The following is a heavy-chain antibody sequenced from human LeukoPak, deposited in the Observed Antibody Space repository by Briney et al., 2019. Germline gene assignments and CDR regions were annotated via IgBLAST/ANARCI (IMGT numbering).Heavy chain of an antibody. D-gene: IGHD6-6*01. CDR3: ARGSSSPWGGYYYYGMDV. J-gene: IGHJ6*02. V-gene: IGHV4-34*01. CDR2: INHSGST. CDR1: GGSFSGYY. Sequence: SGTLSLTCAVYGGSFSGYYWSWIRQPPGKGLEWIGEINHSGSTNYNPSLKSRVTISVDTSKNQFSLKLSSVTAADTAVYYCARGSSSPWGGYYYYGMDVWGQGTTVTVSS.